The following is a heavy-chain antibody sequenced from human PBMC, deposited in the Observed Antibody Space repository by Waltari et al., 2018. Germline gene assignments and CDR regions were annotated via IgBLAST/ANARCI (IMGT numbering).Heavy chain of an antibody. CDR3: ARTYCSSTSCFLNWFDP. CDR2: IYTSGST. V-gene: IGHV4-4*07. D-gene: IGHD2-2*01. CDR1: GGPISSYY. Sequence: QVQLQESGPGLVKPSDTLSLTCTVSGGPISSYYWSWIRQPSGKGLEWIGRIYTSGSTNYNPSLKSRVTMSVDTSKNQFSLKLSSVTAADTAVYYCARTYCSSTSCFLNWFDPWGQGTLVTVSS. J-gene: IGHJ5*02.